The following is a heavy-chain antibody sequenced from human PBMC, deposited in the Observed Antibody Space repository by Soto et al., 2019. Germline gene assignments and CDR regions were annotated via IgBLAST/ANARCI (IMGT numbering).Heavy chain of an antibody. J-gene: IGHJ4*02. Sequence: QLQLQESGSGLVKPSQTLSLTCTVSGGSINSGGFSWSWIRQPPGKGLAWVGYIYHSGRTYYNPSLKSRVTISVDRSKNQFSLKLSSVTAADTAVYYCAREDSTGYYPSKGFENWGQGTLVTVSS. CDR2: IYHSGRT. CDR3: AREDSTGYYPSKGFEN. V-gene: IGHV4-30-2*01. D-gene: IGHD3-22*01. CDR1: GGSINSGGFS.